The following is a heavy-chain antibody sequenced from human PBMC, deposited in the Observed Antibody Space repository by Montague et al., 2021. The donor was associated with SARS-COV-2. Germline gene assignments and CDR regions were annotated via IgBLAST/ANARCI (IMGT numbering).Heavy chain of an antibody. Sequence: SLRLSCAASGFTFSSYAMHWVRQAPGKGLEWVAVISYDGSNKYYADSVXGRFTISRDNSKNTLYLQMNSLRAEDTAVYYCARVEEKYYDILTGYYNPHYYYYGMDVWGQGTTVTVSS. D-gene: IGHD3-9*01. CDR1: GFTFSSYA. CDR3: ARVEEKYYDILTGYYNPHYYYYGMDV. V-gene: IGHV3-30-3*01. CDR2: ISYDGSNK. J-gene: IGHJ6*02.